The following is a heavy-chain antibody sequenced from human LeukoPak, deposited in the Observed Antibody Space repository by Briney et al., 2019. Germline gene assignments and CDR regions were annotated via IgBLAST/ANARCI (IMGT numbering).Heavy chain of an antibody. J-gene: IGHJ5*02. CDR1: GGSVSNYY. CDR2: ISHSGSV. V-gene: IGHV4-59*02. D-gene: IGHD3-10*01. Sequence: SETLSVTCTVSGGSVSNYYWSWIRQSPGKGLEWIGYISHSGSVNYNPSLKSRVTMSVDTSKNQFSLKLSSVTAADTAVYYCARGGSTSYREFLYNWFDPWGQGTLVTVSS. CDR3: ARGGSTSYREFLYNWFDP.